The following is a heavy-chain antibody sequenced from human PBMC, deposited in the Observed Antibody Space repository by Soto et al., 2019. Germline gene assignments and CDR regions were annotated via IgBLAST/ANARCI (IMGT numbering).Heavy chain of an antibody. V-gene: IGHV3-23*01. CDR3: AKGAIVVVTARNYFDY. CDR1: GFTFGSYA. CDR2: ISGSGGST. D-gene: IGHD2-21*02. J-gene: IGHJ4*02. Sequence: EVQLLESGGGLVQPGGSLRLSCAASGFTFGSYAMSWVRQAPGKGLEWVSAISGSGGSTYYADSVKGRFTISRDNSKNTLYLQMNSLRAEDTAVYYCAKGAIVVVTARNYFDYWGQGTLVTVSS.